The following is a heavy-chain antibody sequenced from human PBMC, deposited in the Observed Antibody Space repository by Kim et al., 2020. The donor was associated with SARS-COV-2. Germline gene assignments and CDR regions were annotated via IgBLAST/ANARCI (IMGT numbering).Heavy chain of an antibody. V-gene: IGHV3-33*06. J-gene: IGHJ4*02. CDR3: AKLAVAGRNQNEY. CDR2: IWYDGSNK. D-gene: IGHD6-19*01. CDR1: GFSFRSFA. Sequence: GGSLRLSCAASGFSFRSFAFHWVRQAPGKGLEWVAIIWYDGSNKYFADSVKGRFTISRDNYKNTVYLQMNSLRAEDTAAYYCAKLAVAGRNQNEYWGQGTMVTVSS.